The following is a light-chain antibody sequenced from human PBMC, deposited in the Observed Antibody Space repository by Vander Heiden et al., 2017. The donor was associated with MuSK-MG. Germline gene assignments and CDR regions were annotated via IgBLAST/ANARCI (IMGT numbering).Light chain of an antibody. J-gene: IGLJ2*01. CDR2: TDD. Sequence: QSVLTQPPSASGAPGQRVTISCPGSGSNIGANSVKWFQHLAGRAPRVLIYTDDQRPSGVPGRFSGSKSGTSASLAISGLQSEDEGDYYCATWDDSLSARIFGGGTKLTVL. CDR3: ATWDDSLSARI. CDR1: GSNIGANS. V-gene: IGLV1-44*01.